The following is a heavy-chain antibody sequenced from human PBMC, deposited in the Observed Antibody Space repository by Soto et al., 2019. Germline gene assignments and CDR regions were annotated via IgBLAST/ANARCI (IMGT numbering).Heavy chain of an antibody. CDR3: AKGYSSGWRGGYYFDY. Sequence: EVQLLESGGGLIQPGGSLRLSCAASGFTFSSYAMSWVRQAPGKGLEWVSTISGSGGSTYYADSVKGRFTISRDNSKNTLYPQMNSLRAEDTAVYYCAKGYSSGWRGGYYFDYWGQGTLVTVSS. D-gene: IGHD6-19*01. V-gene: IGHV3-23*01. J-gene: IGHJ4*02. CDR1: GFTFSSYA. CDR2: ISGSGGST.